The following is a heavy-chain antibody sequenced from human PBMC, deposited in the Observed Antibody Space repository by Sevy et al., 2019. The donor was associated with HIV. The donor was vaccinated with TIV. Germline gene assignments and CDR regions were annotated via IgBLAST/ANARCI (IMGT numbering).Heavy chain of an antibody. J-gene: IGHJ6*02. CDR3: TTAADTAMVTEDYYYGMDV. Sequence: GGSLRLSCAASGFTFSNAWMSWVRQAPGKGLEWVGRIKSKTDCGTTDYAAPVKGRFTISRDDSKNTLYLQMNSLKTEDTAGYYCTTAADTAMVTEDYYYGMDVWGQGTTVTVS. D-gene: IGHD5-18*01. CDR1: GFTFSNAW. CDR2: IKSKTDCGTT. V-gene: IGHV3-15*01.